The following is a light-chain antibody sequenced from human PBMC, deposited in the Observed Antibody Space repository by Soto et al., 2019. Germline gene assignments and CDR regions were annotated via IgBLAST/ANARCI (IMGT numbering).Light chain of an antibody. CDR1: QSVSSSY. Sequence: EFVLTQSPGTLSLSPGERATLSCRASQSVSSSYFAWYQQKPGQAPRLLIYGASNRATGIPDRFSGSGSGTDFTLTISRLEPEDFAVYYCQQYDNSPLTFGGGTKVDIK. V-gene: IGKV3-20*01. J-gene: IGKJ4*01. CDR2: GAS. CDR3: QQYDNSPLT.